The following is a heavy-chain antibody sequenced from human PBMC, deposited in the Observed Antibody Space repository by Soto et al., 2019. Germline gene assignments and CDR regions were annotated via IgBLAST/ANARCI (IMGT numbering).Heavy chain of an antibody. J-gene: IGHJ4*02. V-gene: IGHV6-1*01. CDR3: ARSVSPSRYFDY. CDR2: TYYRSKWYN. CDR1: GDSVSSNSAA. Sequence: LSQTLSLTCAISGDSVSSNSAAWNWIRQSPSRGLEWLGRTYYRSKWYNDYVESVKSRIIINPDTSKNQFSLQLNSVTPEDTAVYYCARSVSPSRYFDYWGQGKLVTVSS.